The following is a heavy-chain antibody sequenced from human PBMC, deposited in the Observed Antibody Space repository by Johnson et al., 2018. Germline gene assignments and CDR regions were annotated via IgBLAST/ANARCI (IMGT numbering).Heavy chain of an antibody. V-gene: IGHV3-NL1*01. CDR3: AKDHLVFQEYFQH. D-gene: IGHD2-21*01. Sequence: QVQLVQSGGGVVQPGRSLRLSCAASGFTFSNFVIHWVRQAPGKGLEWVSGISGSGGSTYYADSVKGRFTISRDNSKNTLYLQMNSLRAEDTAVYYCAKDHLVFQEYFQHWGQGTLVTVSS. CDR1: GFTFSNFV. CDR2: ISGSGGST. J-gene: IGHJ1*01.